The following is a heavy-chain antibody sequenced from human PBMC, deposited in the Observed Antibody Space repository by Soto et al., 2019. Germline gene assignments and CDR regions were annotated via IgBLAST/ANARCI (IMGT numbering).Heavy chain of an antibody. CDR3: ATGALEVLNY. CDR2: ISYDGSGK. D-gene: IGHD1-1*01. CDR1: GFSFSDYA. J-gene: IGHJ4*02. Sequence: QVQLVESGGGVVHLGRSLRLSCAASGFSFSDYAMHWLRQAPGKGLEWVAAISYDGSGKSFADSVKGRFTINRDNSKRTLYLQMDSRRAEDAAVYYCATGALEVLNYLGQGTLVTVSS. V-gene: IGHV3-30-3*01.